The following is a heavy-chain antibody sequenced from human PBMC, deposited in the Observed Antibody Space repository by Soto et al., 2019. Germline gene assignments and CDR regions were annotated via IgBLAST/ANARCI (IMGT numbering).Heavy chain of an antibody. J-gene: IGHJ4*02. Sequence: GGSLRLSCAASGFAFSSYGMHWVRQAPGKGLEWVSVISYDGSNKYYADSVKGRFTISRDNSKNTLYLQMNSLRAEDTAVYYCATGYQLPNLWGQGTLVTVSS. CDR1: GFAFSSYG. CDR3: ATGYQLPNL. CDR2: ISYDGSNK. V-gene: IGHV3-30*03. D-gene: IGHD2-2*01.